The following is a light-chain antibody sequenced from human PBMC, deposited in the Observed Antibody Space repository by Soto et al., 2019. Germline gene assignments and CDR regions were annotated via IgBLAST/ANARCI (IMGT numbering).Light chain of an antibody. CDR1: QTVSSNF. J-gene: IGKJ1*01. V-gene: IGKV3-20*01. Sequence: EMVLTQSPDTLSLSPGERATLSCRASQTVSSNFLAWYQQRPGQAPRLLIYGASSRADDIPDRFSGSGSGTDFTLTISRLEPEDLAVYYCQQYGTSPETFGQGTKVEIK. CDR2: GAS. CDR3: QQYGTSPET.